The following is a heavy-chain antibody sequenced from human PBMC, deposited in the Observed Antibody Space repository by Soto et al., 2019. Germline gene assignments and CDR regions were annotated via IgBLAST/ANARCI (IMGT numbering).Heavy chain of an antibody. CDR2: IYYSGST. J-gene: IGHJ4*02. V-gene: IGHV4-39*01. CDR1: CCSIRRSNYD. D-gene: IGHD3-22*01. Sequence: SGTLSLTCTVSCCSIRRSNYDWGWVRQPPGKGLEWIGSIYYSGSTYYNPSLKSRVTISVDTSKNQFSLKLSSVTAADTAVYYCMLGSGWKDFDYWGQGTLVTVSS. CDR3: MLGSGWKDFDY.